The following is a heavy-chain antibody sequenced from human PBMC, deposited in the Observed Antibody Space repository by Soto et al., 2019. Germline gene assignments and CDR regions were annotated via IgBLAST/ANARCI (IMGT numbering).Heavy chain of an antibody. D-gene: IGHD3-3*01. CDR2: ISYDGSNK. V-gene: IGHV3-30-3*01. J-gene: IGHJ4*02. CDR3: ARGVSLEWFAY. Sequence: GGPLRLSCAASGFTFSSYDMHWVRQAPGKGLEWVAVISYDGSNKYYADSVKGRFTISRDNSKNTLYLQMNSLRAEDTAVYYCARGVSLEWFAYWGQGTLVTVSS. CDR1: GFTFSSYD.